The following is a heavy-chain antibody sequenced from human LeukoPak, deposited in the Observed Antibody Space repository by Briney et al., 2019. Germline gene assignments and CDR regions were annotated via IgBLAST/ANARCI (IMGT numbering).Heavy chain of an antibody. D-gene: IGHD6-13*01. Sequence: GESLKISCKGSGYSFTSYWIGWVRQMPGKGLEWMGIIYPGDSDTRYSPSFQGQVTISADKSISTAYLQWSSLKASDTAMYYSARGYTSSWYWFDPWGQGTLVTVSS. V-gene: IGHV5-51*01. CDR2: IYPGDSDT. CDR1: GYSFTSYW. J-gene: IGHJ5*02. CDR3: ARGYTSSWYWFDP.